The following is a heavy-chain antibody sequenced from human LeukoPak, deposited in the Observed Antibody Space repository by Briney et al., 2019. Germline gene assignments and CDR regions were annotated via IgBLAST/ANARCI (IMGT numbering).Heavy chain of an antibody. Sequence: SVKVSCKASGGTFSSYAISWVRQAPGQGLEWMGGIIPIFGTANYAQKFQGRVTITADKSTSTAYMELSSLRSEDTAVYYCARVRDYSSGWYGERYFDYWGQGTLVTVSS. CDR3: ARVRDYSSGWYGERYFDY. J-gene: IGHJ4*02. V-gene: IGHV1-69*06. D-gene: IGHD6-19*01. CDR2: IIPIFGTA. CDR1: GGTFSSYA.